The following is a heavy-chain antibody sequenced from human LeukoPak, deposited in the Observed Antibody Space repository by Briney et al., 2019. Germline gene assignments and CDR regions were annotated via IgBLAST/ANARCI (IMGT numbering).Heavy chain of an antibody. D-gene: IGHD4-17*01. V-gene: IGHV3-74*01. J-gene: IGHJ4*02. CDR1: GFTFKNSW. Sequence: GGSLRLSCVASGFTFKNSWMHWVRQAPGKGLVWVSRMDADGSNTHYVDSVKGRFTISRDNAKNSLYLQMNSLRAEDTAVYYCAVTTVGFALDYWGQGTLVTVSS. CDR3: AVTTVGFALDY. CDR2: MDADGSNT.